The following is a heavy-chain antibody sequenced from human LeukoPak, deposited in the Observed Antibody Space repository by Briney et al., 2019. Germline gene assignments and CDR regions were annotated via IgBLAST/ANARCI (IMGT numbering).Heavy chain of an antibody. V-gene: IGHV1-46*01. CDR2: INPSGGST. D-gene: IGHD2-15*01. CDR3: AREGLRMLKTKYYYYMDV. J-gene: IGHJ6*03. Sequence: ASVKVSCKASGYTFTSYYMHWVRQAPGQGLEWMGIINPSGGSTSYAQKFQGRVTMTRDMSTSTVYMELSSLRSEDTAVYYCAREGLRMLKTKYYYYMDVWGKGTTVTVSS. CDR1: GYTFTSYY.